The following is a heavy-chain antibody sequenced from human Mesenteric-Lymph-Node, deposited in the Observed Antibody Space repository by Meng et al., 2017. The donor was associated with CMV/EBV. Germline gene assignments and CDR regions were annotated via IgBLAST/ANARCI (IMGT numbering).Heavy chain of an antibody. CDR3: ARLTAAGDY. D-gene: IGHD6-13*01. J-gene: IGHJ4*02. CDR1: GFTFSTYT. V-gene: IGHV3-30*04. Sequence: GGSLRLSCAASGFTFSTYTMHWVRQAPGQGLEWVAVIPYDGSNKYYADSVKGRFTISRDNSKNTLYLQMNSLRAEDTAVYYCARLTAAGDYWGQGTLVTVSS. CDR2: IPYDGSNK.